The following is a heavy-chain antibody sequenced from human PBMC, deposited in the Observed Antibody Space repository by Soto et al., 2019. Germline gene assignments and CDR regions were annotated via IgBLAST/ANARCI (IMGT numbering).Heavy chain of an antibody. J-gene: IGHJ1*01. CDR3: ARDPDCSGGSCYATLFQH. D-gene: IGHD2-15*01. CDR1: GGSISSYY. V-gene: IGHV4-59*01. Sequence: SETLSLTCTVSGGSISSYYWSWIRQPPGKGLEWIGYIYYSGSTNYNPSLKSRVTISVDTSKNQFSLKPSSVTAADTAVYYCARDPDCSGGSCYATLFQHWGQGTLVTVPS. CDR2: IYYSGST.